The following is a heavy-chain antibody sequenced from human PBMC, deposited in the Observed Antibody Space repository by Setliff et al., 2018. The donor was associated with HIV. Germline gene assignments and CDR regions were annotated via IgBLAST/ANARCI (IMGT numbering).Heavy chain of an antibody. V-gene: IGHV1-18*01. CDR3: ARSSIAAAGAYYYYMDV. J-gene: IGHJ6*03. CDR2: ISAYNGNT. D-gene: IGHD6-13*01. CDR1: GGTFTSYA. Sequence: ASVKVSCKASGGTFTSYAISWVRQAPGQGLEWMGWISAYNGNTNYAQKFQGRVTITADKSTSTAYMELSSLRSEDTAVYYCARSSIAAAGAYYYYMDVWGKGTTVTVSS.